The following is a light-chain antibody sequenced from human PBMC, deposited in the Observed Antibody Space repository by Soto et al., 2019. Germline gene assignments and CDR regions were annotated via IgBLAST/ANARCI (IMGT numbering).Light chain of an antibody. V-gene: IGLV1-40*01. CDR2: VNI. Sequence: QSALTQPPSVSGAPGQRVTISCTGSSSNIGAGYDVHWYQQLPGTAPKLLIYVNINRPAGVPDRFSGSKSGTSASLAITGLQAEDEADYYCQSYDSSPSGYVFGTGTRSPS. J-gene: IGLJ1*01. CDR1: SSNIGAGYD. CDR3: QSYDSSPSGYV.